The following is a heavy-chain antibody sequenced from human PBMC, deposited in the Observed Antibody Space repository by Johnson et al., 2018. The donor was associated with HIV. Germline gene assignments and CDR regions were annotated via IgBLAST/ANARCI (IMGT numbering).Heavy chain of an antibody. CDR2: IKEDGSEK. V-gene: IGHV3-7*01. CDR3: ARDAVTVVRGVIYGWVVFDI. Sequence: VHLVESGGGLVQPGGSLRLSCAASGFTFSNYWMSWVRQAPGKGLEWVANIKEDGSEKYYVDSVKGRFTISRDNAKNSLYLQMNSLRAEDTAVYFCARDAVTVVRGVIYGWVVFDIWGQVTMVTVSS. CDR1: GFTFSNYW. J-gene: IGHJ3*02. D-gene: IGHD3-10*01.